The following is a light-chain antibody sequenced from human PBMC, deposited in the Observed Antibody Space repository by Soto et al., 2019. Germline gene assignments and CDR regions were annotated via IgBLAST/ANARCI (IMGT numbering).Light chain of an antibody. V-gene: IGKV3-15*01. J-gene: IGKJ1*01. CDR1: QSVSSN. Sequence: TLSPATLSVSPRERAPLSCSSSQSVSSNLAWYQQKPGQAPRLLIYGASTRATGIPARFSGSGSGTEFTLTISSLQSEDFAVYYCQQYNNWPPWTVAQGTKVDIK. CDR2: GAS. CDR3: QQYNNWPPWT.